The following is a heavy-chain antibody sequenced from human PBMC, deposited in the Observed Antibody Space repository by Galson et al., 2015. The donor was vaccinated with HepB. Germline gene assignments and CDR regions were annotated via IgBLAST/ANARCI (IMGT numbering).Heavy chain of an antibody. V-gene: IGHV3-23*01. CDR1: GFSFSSYA. D-gene: IGHD3-10*01. Sequence: SLRLSCAASGFSFSSYAMSWARQAPGKGLEWVSALSGGGDTTYSADSVKGRFTISRDNSKSTLYLQMNSLSAEDTAVYYCAKVDPTNVYYGSGMRLGPNDYWGQGTLVTVSS. CDR3: AKVDPTNVYYGSGMRLGPNDY. J-gene: IGHJ4*02. CDR2: LSGGGDTT.